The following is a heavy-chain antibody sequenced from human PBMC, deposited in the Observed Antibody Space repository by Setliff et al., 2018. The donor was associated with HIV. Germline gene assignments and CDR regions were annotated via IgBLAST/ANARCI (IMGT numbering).Heavy chain of an antibody. V-gene: IGHV4-34*01. CDR1: GVSFSGYS. CDR3: GRGPHIVGAPWAVIDY. D-gene: IGHD1-26*01. Sequence: ASETLSLTCAVYGVSFSGYSWSWIRQPPGKGLEWIGEIFHNGTINCNPSLKSRVALSIDTFKSQISLNMTSLTTADTAIYYCGRGPHIVGAPWAVIDYWAQGKPVTVS. J-gene: IGHJ4*02. CDR2: IFHNGTI.